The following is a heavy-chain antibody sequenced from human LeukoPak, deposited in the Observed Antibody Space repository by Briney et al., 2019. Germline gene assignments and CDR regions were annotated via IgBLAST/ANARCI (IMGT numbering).Heavy chain of an antibody. J-gene: IGHJ4*02. CDR3: ARRKRQGGTDPATDYDILTGPDY. CDR1: GYSFTSYW. CDR2: IY. Sequence: GESLKISCKGSGYSFTSYWIGWVRQMPGKGLEWMGIIYSPSFQGQVTISADKSISTTYLQWSSLKASDTAMYYCARRKRQGGTDPATDYDILTGPDYWGQGALVTVSS. D-gene: IGHD3-9*01. V-gene: IGHV5-51*01.